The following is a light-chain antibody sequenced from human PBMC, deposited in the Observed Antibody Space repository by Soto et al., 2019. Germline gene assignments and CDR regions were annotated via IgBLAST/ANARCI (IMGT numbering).Light chain of an antibody. CDR1: QNIDNH. V-gene: IGKV1-39*01. CDR2: AAS. J-gene: IGKJ5*01. Sequence: DIQLTQSPSSLSASLGDSVSISCRASQNIDNHLHWYRQKSGKAPEVLIYAASTLRDGVSSRFSGSGYGTEFTLTINNLQPEDFATYYCQQSPSSPPITFGQGTLLDI. CDR3: QQSPSSPPIT.